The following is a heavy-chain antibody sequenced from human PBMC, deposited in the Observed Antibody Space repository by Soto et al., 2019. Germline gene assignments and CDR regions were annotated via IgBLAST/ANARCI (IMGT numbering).Heavy chain of an antibody. J-gene: IGHJ4*02. Sequence: QVQLVESGGGVVQPGRSLRLSCAASGFTFSSYAMHWVRQAPGKGLEWVAVISYDGSNKYYADSVKGRFTISRDNAKNTQYLQMNSQRDEDTADYYCARGQEGWVGATEGDDYWGQGTLVTVSS. CDR2: ISYDGSNK. D-gene: IGHD1-26*01. V-gene: IGHV3-30-3*01. CDR3: ARGQEGWVGATEGDDY. CDR1: GFTFSSYA.